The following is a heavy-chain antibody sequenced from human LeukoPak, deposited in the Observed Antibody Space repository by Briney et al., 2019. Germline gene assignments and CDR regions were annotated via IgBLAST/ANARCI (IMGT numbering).Heavy chain of an antibody. D-gene: IGHD5-12*01. CDR3: VKEPARGYSFDY. CDR1: GFTFSNYG. J-gene: IGHJ4*02. V-gene: IGHV3-30*02. CDR2: IRYDGSYK. Sequence: PGGSLRLSCAASGFTFSNYGMHWVRQAPGKGLEWVAFIRYDGSYKYYADSVKGRFTISRDNSKSALYLQMNSLRVEDTAVYFCVKEPARGYSFDYWGQGTLVTVSS.